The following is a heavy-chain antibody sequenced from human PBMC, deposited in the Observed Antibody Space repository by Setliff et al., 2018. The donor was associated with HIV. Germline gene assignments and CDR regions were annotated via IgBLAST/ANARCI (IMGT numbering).Heavy chain of an antibody. Sequence: SETLSLTCSVSADSITNTLYSWGWIRQPPGKGLECIGTIYYTGSASYNPSLKSRVSISLGTSRWQFSLTLNSVSAADTAVYFCAREAMYYYDTSGHPQGFDYWGQGTLVTVSS. V-gene: IGHV4-39*07. J-gene: IGHJ4*02. D-gene: IGHD3-22*01. CDR1: ADSITNTLYS. CDR3: AREAMYYYDTSGHPQGFDY. CDR2: IYYTGSA.